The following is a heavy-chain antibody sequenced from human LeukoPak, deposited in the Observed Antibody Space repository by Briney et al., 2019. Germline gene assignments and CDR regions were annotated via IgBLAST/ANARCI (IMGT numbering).Heavy chain of an antibody. Sequence: SETLSLTCTVSGGSISSGGYYWNWIRQHPEKGLEWLGYISFSGHTYYNPSLKSRITISVDTSKNHFSLKLNSVTAADTAVYYCAREGVVGATYWFDPWGQGTLVTVSS. D-gene: IGHD1-26*01. CDR3: AREGVVGATYWFDP. V-gene: IGHV4-31*03. J-gene: IGHJ5*02. CDR2: ISFSGHT. CDR1: GGSISSGGYY.